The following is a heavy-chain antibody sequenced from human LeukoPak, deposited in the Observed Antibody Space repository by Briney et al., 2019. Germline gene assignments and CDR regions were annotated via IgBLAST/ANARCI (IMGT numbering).Heavy chain of an antibody. D-gene: IGHD5-18*01. CDR3: ARRGIQLWPHDDY. CDR1: GFTFSTYA. CDR2: LSGSGGST. J-gene: IGHJ4*02. V-gene: IGHV3-23*01. Sequence: GGSLRLSCAASGFTFSTYAMSWVRQAPGKGLEWVSGLSGSGGSTSYADSVKGRFTISRDNAKNSLYLQMNSLRAEDTAVYYCARRGIQLWPHDDYWGQGTLVTVSS.